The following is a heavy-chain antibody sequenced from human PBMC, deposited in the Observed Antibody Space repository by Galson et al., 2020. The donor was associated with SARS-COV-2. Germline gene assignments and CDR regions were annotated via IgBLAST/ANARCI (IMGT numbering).Heavy chain of an antibody. CDR1: GFIFSDSA. CDR3: TIRLQSIYPKCYY. V-gene: IGHV3-73*01. D-gene: IGHD6-6*01. Sequence: GESLKISCAASGFIFSDSAIHWVRQASGKGLEWVGRIRSKANNHATSYGASVQGRFIISRDDSKRTSFLQLDSLKTEDTAMYYCTIRLQSIYPKCYYWGQGALVTVSP. CDR2: IRSKANNHAT. J-gene: IGHJ4*02.